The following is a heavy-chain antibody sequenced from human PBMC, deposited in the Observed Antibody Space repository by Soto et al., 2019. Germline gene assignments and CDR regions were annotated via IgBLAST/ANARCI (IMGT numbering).Heavy chain of an antibody. Sequence: SVKVSCKASGGTFSSYAISWVRQAPGQGLEWMGGIIPIFGTANYAQKFQGRVTITADESTSTAYMELSSLRSEDTAVYYCARDAGDYCDSSGYLGWGEETLVSV. D-gene: IGHD3-22*01. CDR1: GGTFSSYA. CDR2: IIPIFGTA. J-gene: IGHJ4*02. V-gene: IGHV1-69*13. CDR3: ARDAGDYCDSSGYLG.